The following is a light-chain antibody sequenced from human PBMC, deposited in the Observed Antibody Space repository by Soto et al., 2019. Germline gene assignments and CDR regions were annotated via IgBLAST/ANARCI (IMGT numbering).Light chain of an antibody. J-gene: IGLJ3*02. CDR2: EVR. V-gene: IGLV2-14*01. CDR1: SSDVGDYDY. CDR3: SSYTPSNTWV. Sequence: QSALTQPASVSGSPGQSITISCTGTSSDVGDYDYVSWYQQHPGKAPKLMIYEVRNRPSGVSNRFSGSKSGNTASLAISGLQAEDEANYYCSSYTPSNTWVFGGGTKLTVL.